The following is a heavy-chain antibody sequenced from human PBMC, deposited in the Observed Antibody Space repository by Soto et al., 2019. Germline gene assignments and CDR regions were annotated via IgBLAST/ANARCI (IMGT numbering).Heavy chain of an antibody. CDR2: IKSKTDGGTT. Sequence: GGSLRLSCAASGFTFSNAWMSWVRQAPGKGLEWVGRIKSKTDGGTTDYAAPVKGRFTISRDDSKNTLYLQMNSLKTEDTAVYYCTTDLRLDYYYYMDVWGKGTTVTVSS. CDR1: GFTFSNAW. D-gene: IGHD6-19*01. J-gene: IGHJ6*03. V-gene: IGHV3-15*01. CDR3: TTDLRLDYYYYMDV.